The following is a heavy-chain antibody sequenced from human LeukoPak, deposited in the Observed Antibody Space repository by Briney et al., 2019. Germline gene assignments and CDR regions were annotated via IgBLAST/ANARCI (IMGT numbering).Heavy chain of an antibody. Sequence: PGESLSLSCAASGFSVTSYYIGSVRQAPGKGLEWVSAIFRDGSTSNPASVKARFTISRDNSRNTVYLKMKSHGAEDTSIYCCATERWNDWGQGTLVTVS. J-gene: IGHJ4*02. V-gene: IGHV3-53*01. CDR2: IFRDGST. CDR3: ATERWND. D-gene: IGHD1-1*01. CDR1: GFSVTSYY.